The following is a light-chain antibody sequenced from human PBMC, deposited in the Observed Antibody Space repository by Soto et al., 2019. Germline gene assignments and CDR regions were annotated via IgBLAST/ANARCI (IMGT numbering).Light chain of an antibody. Sequence: EIVMTQSPATLSVSPGERATLSCRASQSVSSTLAWYQQKPGQAPRLLIYGASTRATGIPARFSGSGSGTEFTLTISSLQSEDFAVYYCQQYNNLPWTFGQGTKVEIK. CDR2: GAS. J-gene: IGKJ1*01. V-gene: IGKV3-15*01. CDR1: QSVSST. CDR3: QQYNNLPWT.